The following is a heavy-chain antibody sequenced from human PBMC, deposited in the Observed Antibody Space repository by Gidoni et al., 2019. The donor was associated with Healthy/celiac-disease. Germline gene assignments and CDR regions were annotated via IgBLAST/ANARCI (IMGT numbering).Heavy chain of an antibody. CDR1: GFTFSDYY. J-gene: IGHJ5*02. V-gene: IGHV3-11*05. Sequence: QVQLVESGGGLVKPGGSLRLSCAASGFTFSDYYMSWIRQAPGKGLEWVSYISSSSSYKNYADSVKGRFTISRDNAKNSLYLQMNSLRAEDTAVYYCARAEDYSNWFDPWGQGTLVTVSS. CDR2: ISSSSSYK. D-gene: IGHD4-4*01. CDR3: ARAEDYSNWFDP.